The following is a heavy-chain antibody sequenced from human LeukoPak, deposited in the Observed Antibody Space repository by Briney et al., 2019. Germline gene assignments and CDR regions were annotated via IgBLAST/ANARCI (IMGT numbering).Heavy chain of an antibody. J-gene: IGHJ4*02. D-gene: IGHD3-10*01. V-gene: IGHV4-38-2*02. CDR2: IYHSGNT. CDR3: ATNLYGSGNYFAY. Sequence: SETLSLTCIVSGYSFSSGYYWGWIRQPPGKGLEWIAIIYHSGNTYYNPSLKSRVTISVDTSKNQFSLKLTSVTAADTAVYYCATNLYGSGNYFAYWGQGTLVTVSS. CDR1: GYSFSSGYY.